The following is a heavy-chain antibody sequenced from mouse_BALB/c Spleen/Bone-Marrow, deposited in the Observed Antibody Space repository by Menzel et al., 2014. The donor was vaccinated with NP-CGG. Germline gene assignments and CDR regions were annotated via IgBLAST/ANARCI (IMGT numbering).Heavy chain of an antibody. V-gene: IGHV14-3*02. CDR1: GFNIKDTY. Sequence: EVQLQESGAELVKPGASVKLSCTASGFNIKDTYMHWVKQRPEQGLEWIGRIDPANGNTKYDPRFQGKATITADASSNTAYLQLSSLTSEDTAVYYCTGRYGWFAYWGQGTLATVSA. D-gene: IGHD2-14*01. CDR2: IDPANGNT. CDR3: TGRYGWFAY. J-gene: IGHJ3*01.